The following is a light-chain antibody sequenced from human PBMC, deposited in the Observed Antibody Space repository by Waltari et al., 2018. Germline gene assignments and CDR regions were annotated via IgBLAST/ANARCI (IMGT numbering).Light chain of an antibody. CDR2: GAS. CDR3: QLRIKWPPEIT. CDR1: QSVSSN. J-gene: IGKJ5*01. Sequence: EIVMTQSPATLSVSPGERATLSCRASQSVSSNLAWYQRKPGQAPRLLIYGASTRATGIPARFSGSGSGTEFTLTISSLEPDDFAVYFCQLRIKWPPEITFGQGTRLEIK. V-gene: IGKV3-15*01.